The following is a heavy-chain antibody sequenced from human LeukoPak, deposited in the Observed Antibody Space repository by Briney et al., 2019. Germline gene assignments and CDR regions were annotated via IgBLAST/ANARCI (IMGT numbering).Heavy chain of an antibody. CDR3: ARAVGELLSYNWFDP. D-gene: IGHD3-10*01. V-gene: IGHV4-59*12. CDR2: ISYSGST. Sequence: SETLSLTCTVSGGSISSYYWSWIRQPPGKELEWIGYISYSGSTYYNPSLKSRVTISVDTAKNQFSLKLSSVTAADTAVYYCARAVGELLSYNWFDPWGQGTLVTVSS. CDR1: GGSISSYY. J-gene: IGHJ5*02.